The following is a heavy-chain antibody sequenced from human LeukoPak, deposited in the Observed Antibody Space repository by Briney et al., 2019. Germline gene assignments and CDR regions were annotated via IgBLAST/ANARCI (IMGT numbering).Heavy chain of an antibody. V-gene: IGHV3-21*04. CDR1: GFTFSSYS. CDR2: ISSSSLYI. CDR3: AREPGIAAAGTQGYYYYMDV. D-gene: IGHD6-13*01. J-gene: IGHJ6*03. Sequence: GGSLRLSCAASGFTFSSYSMNWVRQAPGKGLEWVSSISSSSLYIYYADSVKGRFTISRDNAKNSLFLQMNSLRAEDTAAYYCAREPGIAAAGTQGYYYYMDVWGKGTTVTVSS.